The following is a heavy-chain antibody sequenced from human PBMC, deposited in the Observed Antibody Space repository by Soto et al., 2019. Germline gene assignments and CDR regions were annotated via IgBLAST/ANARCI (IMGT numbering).Heavy chain of an antibody. D-gene: IGHD3-10*01. V-gene: IGHV5-51*01. CDR2: IYPGDSDT. J-gene: IGHJ6*03. Sequence: EVQLVQSGAEVKKPGESLKISCKGSGYSFTSYWIGWVRQMPGKGLEWMGIIYPGDSDTRYSPSFQGQVTISADKSISTAYLQWSSLKASDTAMYYCARQKGQNTMVRGYYYYYYMDVWGKGTTVTVSS. CDR3: ARQKGQNTMVRGYYYYYYMDV. CDR1: GYSFTSYW.